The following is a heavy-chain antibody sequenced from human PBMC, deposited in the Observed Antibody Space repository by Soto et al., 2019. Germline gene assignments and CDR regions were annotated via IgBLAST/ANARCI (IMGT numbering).Heavy chain of an antibody. V-gene: IGHV3-23*01. CDR2: ISGSGGST. CDR1: GFTFSIYA. CDR3: AKDQARFLEWLPIDY. Sequence: GGSLRLSCAASGFTFSIYAMYWVRQAPGKGLEWVSAISGSGGSTYYADSVKGRFTISRDNSKNTLYLQMNSLRAEDTAVYYCAKDQARFLEWLPIDYWGQGTLVTAPQ. D-gene: IGHD3-3*01. J-gene: IGHJ4*02.